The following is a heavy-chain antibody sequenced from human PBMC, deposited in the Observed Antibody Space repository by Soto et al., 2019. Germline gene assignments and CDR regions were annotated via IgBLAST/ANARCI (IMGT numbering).Heavy chain of an antibody. J-gene: IGHJ4*02. CDR1: GDSVSSNSAA. CDR2: TYYRSKWYN. Sequence: SQTLSLTCAISGDSVSSNSAAWNWFRQSPSRGLEWLGRTYYRSKWYNDYAVSVKSRITINPDTSKNQFSLHLNSVTPEDTAVYYCVREVNWYFHYWGPGTLVTVSS. D-gene: IGHD1-1*01. CDR3: VREVNWYFHY. V-gene: IGHV6-1*01.